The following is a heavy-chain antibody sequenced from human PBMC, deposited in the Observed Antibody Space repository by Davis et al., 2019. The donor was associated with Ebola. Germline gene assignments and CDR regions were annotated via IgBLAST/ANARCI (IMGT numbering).Heavy chain of an antibody. Sequence: GESLKISCVASGFSITDEFMSWVRQAPGKGLEWISYISGASETIYYADSVKGRFTISRDNAKNSLYLQMNSLRDEDTAMYYCARDNWYKNDNWGQGTLVTVSS. J-gene: IGHJ4*02. CDR2: ISGASETI. V-gene: IGHV3-48*02. CDR3: ARDNWYKNDN. CDR1: GFSITDEF. D-gene: IGHD1/OR15-1a*01.